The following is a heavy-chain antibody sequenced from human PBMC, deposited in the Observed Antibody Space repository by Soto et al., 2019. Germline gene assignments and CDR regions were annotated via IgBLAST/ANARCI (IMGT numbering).Heavy chain of an antibody. V-gene: IGHV3-33*01. CDR2: IWSGGSNR. CDR3: AREGHEGWFDP. Sequence: QVQLVESGGGVVQPGRSLRLSCAASGFTFTTYGFHWVRQAPGKGLEWLALIWSGGSNRYYADSVKGRLSISRDNFKNTLYLQMNSLSAEDTAVYYCAREGHEGWFDPWGQGTLVTVSS. J-gene: IGHJ5*02. CDR1: GFTFTTYG.